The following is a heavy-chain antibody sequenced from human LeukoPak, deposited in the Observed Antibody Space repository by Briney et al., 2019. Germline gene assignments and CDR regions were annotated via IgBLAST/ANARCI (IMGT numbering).Heavy chain of an antibody. CDR2: ISGGGGTT. J-gene: IGHJ4*02. Sequence: QPGGSLRLSCAASGFTFSNYAMSWVRQAPGKGLVWVSGISGGGGTTYYADSVKGRFTISRDNSKNTVYLQLNSLRAEDTAVYYCARGRYSYGPQDYWGQGTLVTVSS. D-gene: IGHD5-18*01. V-gene: IGHV3-23*01. CDR3: ARGRYSYGPQDY. CDR1: GFTFSNYA.